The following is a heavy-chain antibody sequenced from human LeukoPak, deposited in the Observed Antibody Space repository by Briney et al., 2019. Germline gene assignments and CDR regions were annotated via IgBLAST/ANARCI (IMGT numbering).Heavy chain of an antibody. CDR3: ARDRHDILTGSNDY. D-gene: IGHD3-9*01. Sequence: PSETLSLTCTVSGGSIRSRSNYWGWTRQPPGKGLEWIGSIYYTGYTFYNPSLKSRVTISVDTSKNQFSLKLSSVTAADTAVYYCARDRHDILTGSNDYWGQGTLVTVSS. J-gene: IGHJ4*02. V-gene: IGHV4-39*07. CDR1: GGSIRSRSNY. CDR2: IYYTGYT.